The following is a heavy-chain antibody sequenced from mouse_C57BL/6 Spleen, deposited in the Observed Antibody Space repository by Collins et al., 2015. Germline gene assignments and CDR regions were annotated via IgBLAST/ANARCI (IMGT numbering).Heavy chain of an antibody. CDR1: GYTFTSYW. Sequence: QVQLQQPGAELVKPGASVKLSCKASGYTFTSYWMHWAKQRPGQGLEWIGMIHPNSGSTNYNEKFKSKATLTVDKSSSTAYMQLSSLTSEDSAVYYCAREDYYGSSFDYWGQGTTLTVSS. J-gene: IGHJ2*01. CDR2: IHPNSGST. D-gene: IGHD1-1*01. V-gene: IGHV1-64*01. CDR3: AREDYYGSSFDY.